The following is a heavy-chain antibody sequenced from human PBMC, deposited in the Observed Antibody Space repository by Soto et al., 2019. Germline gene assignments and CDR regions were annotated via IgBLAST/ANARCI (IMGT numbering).Heavy chain of an antibody. Sequence: PGGSLRLSCAASGFTFSSYSMNWVRQAPGKGLEWVSYISSSSSTIYYADSVKGRFTISRDNAKNSLYPQMNSLRDEDTAVYYCARDSTTVTTSRYFDYWGQGTLVTVSS. D-gene: IGHD4-4*01. CDR3: ARDSTTVTTSRYFDY. CDR2: ISSSSSTI. J-gene: IGHJ4*02. CDR1: GFTFSSYS. V-gene: IGHV3-48*02.